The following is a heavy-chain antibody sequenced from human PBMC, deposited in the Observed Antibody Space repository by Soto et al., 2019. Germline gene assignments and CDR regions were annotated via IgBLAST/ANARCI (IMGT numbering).Heavy chain of an antibody. D-gene: IGHD2-8*02. Sequence: SETLSLTCTVSGGSIISGDYYWSWIRQPPGEGLEWIGYIYYSGTTYYNPSLKSRVTISVDTSKNQFSLKLSSVTAADTAVYYCARDKITGLFDYWGQGTLVTSPQ. J-gene: IGHJ4*02. CDR2: IYYSGTT. V-gene: IGHV4-30-4*01. CDR3: ARDKITGLFDY. CDR1: GGSIISGDYY.